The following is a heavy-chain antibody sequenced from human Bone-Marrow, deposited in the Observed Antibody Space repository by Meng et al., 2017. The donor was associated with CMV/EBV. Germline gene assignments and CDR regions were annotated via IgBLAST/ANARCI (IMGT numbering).Heavy chain of an antibody. V-gene: IGHV3-23*01. Sequence: GGSLRLSCAASGFTFSSYAMSWVRQAPGRGLEWVSAIDGSGAYTYYTDSVRGRFTISRDNSKNTLYVQMNSLRAEDTAIYYCAKHGYGSGPSYFDFWGPGTLVTVSS. CDR1: GFTFSSYA. CDR2: IDGSGAYT. J-gene: IGHJ4*02. D-gene: IGHD6-19*01. CDR3: AKHGYGSGPSYFDF.